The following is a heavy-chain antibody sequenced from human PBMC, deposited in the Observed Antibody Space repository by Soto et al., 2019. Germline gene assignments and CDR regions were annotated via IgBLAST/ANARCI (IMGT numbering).Heavy chain of an antibody. J-gene: IGHJ4*02. Sequence: GRSLRLSCTASGFTFSNYAMTWVRQAPGKGLEWISCISGSGGGTYYADSVKGRFTISRENSKNTLYLQMNSLRAEDPALYYCAKGSHYDILTAYHAFDYWGPGTLVTAPQ. D-gene: IGHD3-9*01. V-gene: IGHV3-23*01. CDR2: ISGSGGGT. CDR1: GFTFSNYA. CDR3: AKGSHYDILTAYHAFDY.